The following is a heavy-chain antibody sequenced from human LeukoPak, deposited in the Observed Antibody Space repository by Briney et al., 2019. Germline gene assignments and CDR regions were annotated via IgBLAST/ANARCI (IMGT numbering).Heavy chain of an antibody. CDR1: GYTFTSYY. CDR3: ARDRARQWLVIDY. J-gene: IGHJ4*02. CDR2: INPSGGST. D-gene: IGHD6-19*01. V-gene: IGHV1-46*01. Sequence: ASVKVSCKASGYTFTSYYMHWVRQAPGQGLEWMGIINPSGGSTSYAQKFQGRVTMTRDMSTSTVYMELSSLRSEDTAVYCCARDRARQWLVIDYWGQGTLVTVSS.